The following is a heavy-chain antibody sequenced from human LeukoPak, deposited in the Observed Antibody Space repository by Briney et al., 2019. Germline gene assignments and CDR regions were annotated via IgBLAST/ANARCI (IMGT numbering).Heavy chain of an antibody. CDR2: IRQEGNKK. V-gene: IGHV3-7*01. CDR1: GFTFSSYA. Sequence: GGSLRLSCAASGFTFSSYAMSWLRQAPGKGLEWVANIRQEGNKKNYVDSVEGRFTIYRDNVQNSVYLQMTSLRAEDTAVYYCATDTGHGYFESWGQGTLVTVSS. D-gene: IGHD4-17*01. CDR3: ATDTGHGYFES. J-gene: IGHJ4*02.